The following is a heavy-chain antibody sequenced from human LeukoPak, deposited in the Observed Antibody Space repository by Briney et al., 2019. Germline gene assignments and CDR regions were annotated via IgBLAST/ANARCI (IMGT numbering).Heavy chain of an antibody. V-gene: IGHV3-21*01. CDR3: ARGLIGGSFLDAFDI. J-gene: IGHJ3*02. D-gene: IGHD1-26*01. CDR1: GFTFNKYT. CDR2: ISSSSSYI. Sequence: TGGSLRLSCAASGFTFNKYTMNWVRQAPGKGLEWVSSISSSSSYIYYADSVKGRFTISRDNAKNSLYLQMNSLRAEDTAVYYCARGLIGGSFLDAFDIWGQGTMVTVSS.